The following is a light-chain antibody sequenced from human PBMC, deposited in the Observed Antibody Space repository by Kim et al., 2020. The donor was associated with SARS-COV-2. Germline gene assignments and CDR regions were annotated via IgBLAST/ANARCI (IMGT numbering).Light chain of an antibody. CDR2: NDG. CDR3: ATWDDSLNGVV. CDR1: SSNMGGNV. Sequence: GQRVTIPCSGSSSNMGGNVVNWYQQVPGTAPKLLIYNDGARPSGVPDRFSGSKSGTSASLAISGLQSEDDTVYYCATWDDSLNGVVFGGGTQLTVL. V-gene: IGLV1-44*01. J-gene: IGLJ3*02.